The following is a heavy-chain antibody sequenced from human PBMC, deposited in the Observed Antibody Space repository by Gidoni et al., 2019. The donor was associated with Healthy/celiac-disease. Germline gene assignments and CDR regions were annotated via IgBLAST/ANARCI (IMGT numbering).Heavy chain of an antibody. D-gene: IGHD3-10*01. CDR1: GGSISSGDYY. CDR2: IYYSGST. Sequence: QVQLQESGPGLVKPSQTLSLTCTVSGGSISSGDYYWSWIRQPPGKGLEWIGYIYYSGSTYSNPSLKSRVTISVDTSKNQFSLKLSSVTAADTAVYYCARELSGGPNWFDPWGQGTLVTVSS. J-gene: IGHJ5*02. CDR3: ARELSGGPNWFDP. V-gene: IGHV4-30-4*01.